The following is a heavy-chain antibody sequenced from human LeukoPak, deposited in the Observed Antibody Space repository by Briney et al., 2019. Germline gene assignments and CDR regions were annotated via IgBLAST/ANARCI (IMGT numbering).Heavy chain of an antibody. CDR2: IIPIFGTA. CDR3: ARAGYSSSWYGNWFDP. D-gene: IGHD6-13*01. Sequence: GASVKVSCKASGGTFSSYAISWVRQAPGQGLEWMGGIIPIFGTANYAQKFQGRVTITADESTSTAYMELSSLRSGDTAVYYCARAGYSSSWYGNWFDPWGQGTLVTVSS. CDR1: GGTFSSYA. V-gene: IGHV1-69*13. J-gene: IGHJ5*02.